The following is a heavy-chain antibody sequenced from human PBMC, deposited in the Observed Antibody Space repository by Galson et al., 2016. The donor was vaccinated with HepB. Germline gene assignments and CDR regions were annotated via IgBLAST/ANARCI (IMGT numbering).Heavy chain of an antibody. CDR1: GVVFSNYA. CDR3: TKDLFHLHTYLYENIAYNDACES. V-gene: IGHV3-30*18. CDR2: ISFDGSNK. J-gene: IGHJ3*02. Sequence: SLRLSCAASGVVFSNYAMHWVRQAPGKGLEWVAVISFDGSNKHYGDSVKGRFTISRDNSKNTLYLQMNSLRAEDTAVYYCTKDLFHLHTYLYENIAYNDACESWGQGTMVTVSS. D-gene: IGHD2-21*01.